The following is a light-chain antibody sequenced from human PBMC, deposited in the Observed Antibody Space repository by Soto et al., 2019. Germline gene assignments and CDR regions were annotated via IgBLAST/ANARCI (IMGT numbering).Light chain of an antibody. CDR1: SGSIASNY. CDR2: EDS. J-gene: IGLJ2*01. Sequence: NFMLTQPHSVSESPGKTVTISCIRSSGSIASNYVQWYQQRPGSAPTPVIYEDSQRPSGVPDRFSGSIDSSSNSASLTISRLKTEDEADYYCQSFDISNVVFGGGTKLTVL. CDR3: QSFDISNVV. V-gene: IGLV6-57*04.